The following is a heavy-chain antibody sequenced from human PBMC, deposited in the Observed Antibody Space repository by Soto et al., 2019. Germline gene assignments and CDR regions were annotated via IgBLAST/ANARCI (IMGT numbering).Heavy chain of an antibody. V-gene: IGHV3-53*01. Sequence: GGSLRLSCAASGFTVSSNSMTWVRQGPGKGLECVSVIYSGGSTKFADSVKGRFTISRDNSKNTLYLQMNSLRAEDTAVYYCARGLGRAYYDTSSYFHLDYWGQGTLVTVSS. CDR3: ARGLGRAYYDTSSYFHLDY. CDR1: GFTVSSNS. D-gene: IGHD3-22*01. CDR2: IYSGGST. J-gene: IGHJ4*02.